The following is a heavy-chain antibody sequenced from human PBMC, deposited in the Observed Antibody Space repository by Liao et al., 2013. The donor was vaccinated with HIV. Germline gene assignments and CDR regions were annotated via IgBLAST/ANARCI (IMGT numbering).Heavy chain of an antibody. D-gene: IGHD3-16*01. Sequence: SWIRQPPGKGLEWIGYIYYSGSTNYNPSLKSRVTISVDTSKTQFSLNLNSVTAADTAVYYCARDVSGFGGAFDIWGQGTVVTVSS. J-gene: IGHJ3*02. V-gene: IGHV4-59*01. CDR2: IYYSGST. CDR3: ARDVSGFGGAFDI.